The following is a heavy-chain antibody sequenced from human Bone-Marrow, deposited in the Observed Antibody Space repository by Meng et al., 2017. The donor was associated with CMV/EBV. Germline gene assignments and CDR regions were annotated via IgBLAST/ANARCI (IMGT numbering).Heavy chain of an antibody. J-gene: IGHJ4*02. CDR3: ASEIYCSSTSCLDS. CDR2: ISSSGSII. V-gene: IGHV3-48*03. D-gene: IGHD2-2*01. CDR1: GFTFSSYE. Sequence: GESLKISCAASGFTFSSYEMNWVRQAPGKGLEWVSYISSSGSIIYYVDSVKGRFTISRDNAKNSLYLQMNSLRAEDTAVYYCASEIYCSSTSCLDSWGQGTLVTVSS.